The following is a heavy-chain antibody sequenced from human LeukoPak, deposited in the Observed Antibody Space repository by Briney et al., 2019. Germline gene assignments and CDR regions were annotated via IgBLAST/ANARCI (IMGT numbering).Heavy chain of an antibody. D-gene: IGHD3-22*01. J-gene: IGHJ4*02. Sequence: SETLSLTCAVSGGSISSSNWWSWVRQAPGKGLEWIGEIWHSGSTNYNPSLKSRVTISVDTSKNQFSLKLSSVTAADTAVYYCARGRLLARYYYDSSGYYFDCWGQGTLVTVSS. CDR3: ARGRLLARYYYDSSGYYFDC. CDR1: GGSISSSNW. CDR2: IWHSGST. V-gene: IGHV4-4*02.